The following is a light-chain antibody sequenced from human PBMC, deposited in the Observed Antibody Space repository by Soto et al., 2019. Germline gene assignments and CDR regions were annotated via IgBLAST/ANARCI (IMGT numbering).Light chain of an antibody. Sequence: EIVLTQSPGTLSLFPGERATLSCRASQSVSSTHLARYQQKPGQPPRLLIFGPSNSAAGTPDRFSGSGSGTDFTLTVSRLEPEDFAVYYCQQYGASPIYTFGQGTKLEI. V-gene: IGKV3-20*01. CDR3: QQYGASPIYT. CDR2: GPS. CDR1: QSVSSTH. J-gene: IGKJ2*01.